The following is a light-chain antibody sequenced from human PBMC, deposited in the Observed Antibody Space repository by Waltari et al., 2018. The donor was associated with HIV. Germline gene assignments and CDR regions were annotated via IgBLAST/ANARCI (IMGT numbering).Light chain of an antibody. CDR3: HQRSDWRT. J-gene: IGKJ2*01. CDR2: DAS. Sequence: EIVLTQSPATLSLSPGERATLSCRASQSISNYLAWYQQRPVQAPRLLIYDASNRATGIPARFRGSGYGTDFTLTISSLEPEDFAVYFCHQRSDWRTFGQGTKLEIK. CDR1: QSISNY. V-gene: IGKV3-11*01.